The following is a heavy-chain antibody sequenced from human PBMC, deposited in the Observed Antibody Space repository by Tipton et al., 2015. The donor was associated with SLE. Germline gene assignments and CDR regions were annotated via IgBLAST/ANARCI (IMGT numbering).Heavy chain of an antibody. Sequence: TLSLTCSVYGDSSSGYFWTWIRQTPGRGLEWIGYISTSGSTFYNPSPKSRVTISIDTSKKQFSLNLSSVTAADTAVYYCARERAVAGDYSYMDVWGKGTTVTVSS. D-gene: IGHD6-19*01. CDR1: GDSSSGYF. J-gene: IGHJ6*03. CDR3: ARERAVAGDYSYMDV. V-gene: IGHV4-4*08. CDR2: ISTSGST.